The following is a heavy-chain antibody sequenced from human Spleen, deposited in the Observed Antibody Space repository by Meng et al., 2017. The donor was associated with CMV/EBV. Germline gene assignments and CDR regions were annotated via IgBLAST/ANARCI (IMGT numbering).Heavy chain of an antibody. D-gene: IGHD3-3*01. CDR1: GFTFSSYA. Sequence: GQLVESGGGVVQPGGSLRLSCAASGFTFSSYAMSWVRQAPGKGLEWVSAISGSGGSTYYADSVKGRFTISRDNSKNTLYLQMNSLRAEDTAVYYCARETYWSGYPLGSFDYWGQGTLVTSPQ. CDR3: ARETYWSGYPLGSFDY. CDR2: ISGSGGST. J-gene: IGHJ4*02. V-gene: IGHV3-23*04.